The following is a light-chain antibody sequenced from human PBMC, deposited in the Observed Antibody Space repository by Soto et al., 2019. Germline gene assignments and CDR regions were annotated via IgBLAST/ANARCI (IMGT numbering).Light chain of an antibody. Sequence: DIQMTHSPSTLSASVVDRVTITCRASQSISSWLAWYQQKPGKAPKLLIYDASSLESGVPSRFSGSGSGTEFTPTISSLQPDDFATYYCQHPRTFGQGTKVDIK. CDR3: QHPRT. CDR2: DAS. CDR1: QSISSW. V-gene: IGKV1-5*01. J-gene: IGKJ1*01.